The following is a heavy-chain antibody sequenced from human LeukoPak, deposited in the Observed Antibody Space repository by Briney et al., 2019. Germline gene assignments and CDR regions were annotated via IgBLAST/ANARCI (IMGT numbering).Heavy chain of an antibody. CDR1: GFTFSNYG. CDR3: AKRDYYDFDY. Sequence: PGGSLRLSCAASGFTFSNYGMNWVRQAPGKGLEWVSIITSGVGITYYADSVKGRFTISRDNSKNTLYLQMNSLRAEDTAVYYCAKRDYYDFDYWGQGTLVTVSS. D-gene: IGHD3-10*01. V-gene: IGHV3-23*01. J-gene: IGHJ4*02. CDR2: ITSGVGIT.